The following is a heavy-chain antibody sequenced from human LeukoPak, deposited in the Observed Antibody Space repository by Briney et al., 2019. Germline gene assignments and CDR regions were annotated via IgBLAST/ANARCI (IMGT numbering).Heavy chain of an antibody. CDR2: INWNGGST. D-gene: IGHD2-2*01. CDR3: ARGYCSSTSSYFDY. J-gene: IGHJ4*02. V-gene: IGHV3-20*04. CDR1: GFTFDDYG. Sequence: GGSLRPSCAASGFTFDDYGMSWVRQAPGKGLEWVSGINWNGGSTGYADSVKGRFTISRDNAKNSLYLQMNSLRAEDTALYYCARGYCSSTSSYFDYWGQGTLVTVSS.